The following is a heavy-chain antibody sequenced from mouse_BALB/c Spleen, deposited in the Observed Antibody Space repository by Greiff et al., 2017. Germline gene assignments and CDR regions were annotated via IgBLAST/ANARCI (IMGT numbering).Heavy chain of an antibody. CDR2: ISYSGST. J-gene: IGHJ1*01. CDR3: EGGPSYWYIDV. V-gene: IGHV3-8*02. Sequence: EVQLVESGPSLVKPSQTLSLTCSVTGDYITSGYWNWNRKFPGNKLEYMGYISYSGSTYYNPPLKSRISITRDTSKNQYYLQLSSVTTEDTATYYCEGGPSYWYIDVWGAGTTVTVSS. D-gene: IGHD2-10*02. CDR1: GDYITSGY.